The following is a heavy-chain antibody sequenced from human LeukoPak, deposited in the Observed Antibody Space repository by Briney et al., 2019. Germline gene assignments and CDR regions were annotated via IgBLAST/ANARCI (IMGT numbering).Heavy chain of an antibody. CDR1: GGSISYYY. D-gene: IGHD4-17*01. J-gene: IGHJ6*02. V-gene: IGHV4-59*01. CDR2: IYYSGTT. Sequence: SETLSLTCTVPGGSISYYYWSWIRQSPGKGLEWIGYIYYSGTTNYNPSLKSRVTIPVDTSKNQFSLQLRSVTAADTAVYYCAREDPQTTVPEGMDVWGQGTTVTVSS. CDR3: AREDPQTTVPEGMDV.